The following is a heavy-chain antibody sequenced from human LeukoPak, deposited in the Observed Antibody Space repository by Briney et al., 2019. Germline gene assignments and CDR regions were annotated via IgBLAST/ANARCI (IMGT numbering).Heavy chain of an antibody. Sequence: SETLSLTCTVSGGSVRSGSYYWRWIRQPPGKGLEWIGYISYTGSTNYNPSLKSRVTISVDTSKNQFSLKLSSVTAADTAVYYCASLYCSRTSCYFLDPWGQGTLVTVSS. D-gene: IGHD2-2*01. CDR3: ASLYCSRTSCYFLDP. CDR2: ISYTGST. CDR1: GGSVRSGSYY. V-gene: IGHV4-61*01. J-gene: IGHJ5*02.